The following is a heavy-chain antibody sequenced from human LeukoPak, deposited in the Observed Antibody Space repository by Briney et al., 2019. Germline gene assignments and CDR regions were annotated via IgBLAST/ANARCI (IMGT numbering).Heavy chain of an antibody. CDR3: AKNGECSGGSSDPFYYYYMDV. D-gene: IGHD2-15*01. J-gene: IGHJ6*03. Sequence: SVKVSCKASGGTFSSYAISWVRQAPGQGLEWMGRIIPIFGTANYAQKFQGRVTITTDESTSTAYNELSSLRSEDTAVYYCAKNGECSGGSSDPFYYYYMDVRGKGTTVT. CDR2: IIPIFGTA. V-gene: IGHV1-69*05. CDR1: GGTFSSYA.